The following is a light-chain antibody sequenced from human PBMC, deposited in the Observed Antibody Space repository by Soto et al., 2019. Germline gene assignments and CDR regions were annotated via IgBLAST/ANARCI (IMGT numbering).Light chain of an antibody. CDR1: QSVSNSY. V-gene: IGKV3-20*01. CDR2: AAA. Sequence: EIVLTQSPGTLSLSPGERATLSCRASQSVSNSYLAWYQQKPGQAPRLLIYAAASRATDIPDRFSGSGSGTDLTLNLSRLEPEDFAVYYCQQYGSSPRSFGQGTKVAIK. J-gene: IGKJ1*01. CDR3: QQYGSSPRS.